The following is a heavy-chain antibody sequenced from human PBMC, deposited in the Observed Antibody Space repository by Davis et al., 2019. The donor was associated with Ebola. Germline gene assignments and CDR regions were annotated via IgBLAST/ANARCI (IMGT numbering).Heavy chain of an antibody. Sequence: SVNVSCKASVYILTSHGISRARQAPGQGLEWMGWIRPYNGNTNYAQKFQGRVTMTTDTSTSTAYMELMSLRSDDTAVYYCARDDPRIVVAPCDYWGQGTLVTVSS. CDR1: VYILTSHG. J-gene: IGHJ4*02. CDR2: IRPYNGNT. CDR3: ARDDPRIVVAPCDY. D-gene: IGHD3-22*01. V-gene: IGHV1-18*01.